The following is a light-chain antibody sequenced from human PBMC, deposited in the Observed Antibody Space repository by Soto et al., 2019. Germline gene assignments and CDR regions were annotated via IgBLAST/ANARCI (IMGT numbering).Light chain of an antibody. J-gene: IGLJ2*01. CDR2: SNN. Sequence: QAVVTQPPSASGTPGQRVTISCSGGSSNIGSNTVNWYQQLPGTAPKLLIYSNNQRPSGVPDRFSGSKSGTSASLAISGLQSEDEADYYCAAWDDSLNGVVFGGGTQLTVL. V-gene: IGLV1-44*01. CDR1: SSNIGSNT. CDR3: AAWDDSLNGVV.